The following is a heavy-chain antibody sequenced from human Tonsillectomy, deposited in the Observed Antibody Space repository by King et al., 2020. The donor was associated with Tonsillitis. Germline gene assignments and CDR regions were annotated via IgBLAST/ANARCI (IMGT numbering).Heavy chain of an antibody. Sequence: VQLVESGGGLVQPGGSLRLSCVGSRFIFSSYAMSWVRQAPGKGLEWVSLVSGSGRATYYADSVKGRFTISRDNSRNTLYLQMNSLRAEDTAVYYCATYGSGTTQGSRGDAFDIWGQGTMVTVPS. V-gene: IGHV3-23*04. D-gene: IGHD3-10*01. CDR2: VSGSGRAT. CDR1: RFIFSSYA. CDR3: ATYGSGTTQGSRGDAFDI. J-gene: IGHJ3*02.